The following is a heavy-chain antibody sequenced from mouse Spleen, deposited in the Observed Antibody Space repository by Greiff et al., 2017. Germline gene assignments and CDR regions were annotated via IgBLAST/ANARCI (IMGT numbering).Heavy chain of an antibody. J-gene: IGHJ2*01. Sequence: DVMLVESGGDLVKPGGSLKLSCAASGFTFSSYGMSWVRQTPDKRLEWVATISSGGSYTYYPDSVKGRFTISRDNAKNTLYLQMSSLKSEDTAMYYCAREYGNPFDYWGQGTTLTVSS. CDR2: ISSGGSYT. CDR1: GFTFSSYG. D-gene: IGHD2-10*02. CDR3: AREYGNPFDY. V-gene: IGHV5-6*02.